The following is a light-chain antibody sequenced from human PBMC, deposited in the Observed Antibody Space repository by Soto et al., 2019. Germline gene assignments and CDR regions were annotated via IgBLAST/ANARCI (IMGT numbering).Light chain of an antibody. CDR3: QQANSFPIT. CDR2: DVS. V-gene: IGKV1-5*01. Sequence: DIQMTQSPSTLSASVGDRVTITCRASQSISSWLAWYQQKPGKAPKLLIYDVSNLESGVPSRFSGSGSGTEFTLTISSLQPEDFATYYCQQANSFPITFGQGTRLEIK. CDR1: QSISSW. J-gene: IGKJ5*01.